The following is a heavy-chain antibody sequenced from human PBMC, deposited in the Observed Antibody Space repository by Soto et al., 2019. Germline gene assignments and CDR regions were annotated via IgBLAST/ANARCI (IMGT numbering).Heavy chain of an antibody. V-gene: IGHV3-72*01. CDR3: VRATYFSDSSGYTRCLDY. J-gene: IGHJ4*02. Sequence: GGSLRLSCAVSGLTLSDHYIDWVRQAPGKGLEWVGRSRDKPQGYSTAYAASVKGRFTTSRDESKNSAYLQMNSLKTEDTAVYYCVRATYFSDSSGYTRCLDYWGKGTLVTVSS. D-gene: IGHD3-22*01. CDR2: SRDKPQGYST. CDR1: GLTLSDHY.